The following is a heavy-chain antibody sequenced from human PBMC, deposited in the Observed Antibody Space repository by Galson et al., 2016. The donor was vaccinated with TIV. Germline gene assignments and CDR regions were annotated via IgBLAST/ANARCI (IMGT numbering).Heavy chain of an antibody. CDR2: FFRSGGT. CDR1: GYSITSGYC. Sequence: ETLSLTCSVSGYSITSGYCWGWIRQPPGEGLEWIATFFRSGGTYYSPSLNTRATISVDTSKNQLSLKLTSVTAADTAVYYCTGGQVVAAEIHYWGQGTLVTVSS. D-gene: IGHD2-15*01. V-gene: IGHV4-38-2*02. J-gene: IGHJ4*02. CDR3: TGGQVVAAEIHY.